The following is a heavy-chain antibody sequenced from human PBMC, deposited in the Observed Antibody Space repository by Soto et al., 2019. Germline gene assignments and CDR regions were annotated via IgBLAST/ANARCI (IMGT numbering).Heavy chain of an antibody. CDR1: GFTFSYAW. D-gene: IGHD2-21*01. CDR2: IKSKSDGGTT. CDR3: TTXLWRIAVVVRSTGYFNP. Sequence: GGSLRLSCAASGFTFSYAWMSWVRQAPGKGLDWVGRIKSKSDGGTTEYAAPVRGRFTISRDDSKNTLYLQMNSLKTEGTAVYYCTTXLWRIAVVVRSTGYFNPWGQGTPVTVSS. V-gene: IGHV3-15*01. J-gene: IGHJ5*02.